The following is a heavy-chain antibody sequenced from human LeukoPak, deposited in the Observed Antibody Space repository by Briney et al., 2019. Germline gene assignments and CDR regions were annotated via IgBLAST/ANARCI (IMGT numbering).Heavy chain of an antibody. J-gene: IGHJ4*02. Sequence: AGGSLRLSCAASGFTFSSYAMSWVRQAPGKGLKWVSAISGSGGSTYYADSVKGRFTISRDNSKNTLYLQMNSLRAEDTAVYYCATYGSGSYDYWGQGTLVTVSS. CDR3: ATYGSGSYDY. D-gene: IGHD3-10*01. CDR1: GFTFSSYA. V-gene: IGHV3-23*01. CDR2: ISGSGGST.